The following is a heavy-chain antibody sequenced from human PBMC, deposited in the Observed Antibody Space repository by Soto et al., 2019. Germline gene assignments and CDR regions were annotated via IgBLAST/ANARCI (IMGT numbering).Heavy chain of an antibody. CDR2: FRESGGTT. J-gene: IGHJ4*02. D-gene: IGHD6-6*01. CDR3: AKDSHCAISSTTHDY. Sequence: VQLWESGGGLVQPGGSLRLSCGATGFTFSSSAMSWVRQAPGKDLEWVSTFRESGGTTHYADPVKGRFTMARDTSRNMLLLQMNSLRAEDTAIYYCAKDSHCAISSTTHDYWGQGTLVTVSS. V-gene: IGHV3-23*01. CDR1: GFTFSSSA.